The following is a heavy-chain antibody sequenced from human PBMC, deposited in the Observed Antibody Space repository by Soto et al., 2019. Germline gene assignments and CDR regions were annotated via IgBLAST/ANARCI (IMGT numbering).Heavy chain of an antibody. D-gene: IGHD6-13*01. CDR1: GFTVSSNY. CDR2: ISSSTSHT. CDR3: ARGRGAAADYFDF. V-gene: IGHV3-11*05. Sequence: PGGSLRLSCAASGFTVSSNYMTWIRQAPGKGLEWVSYISSSTSHTNYADSVKGRFTISRDNAKNSLFLQMNSLRAEDTAVYYCARGRGAAADYFDFWGQGTLVTVSS. J-gene: IGHJ4*02.